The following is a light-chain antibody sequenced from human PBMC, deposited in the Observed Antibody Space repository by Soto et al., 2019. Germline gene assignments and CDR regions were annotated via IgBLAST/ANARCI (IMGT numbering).Light chain of an antibody. Sequence: EIVMTQSPATLSVSPGERATLSCRASQSISSKVGGYQQRPGQAPRLLMYGASTRSTGIPARFSGSGSGTEFTLTISSLESEDSAVYYCQQYNSWLQITFGQGTRLEIK. CDR2: GAS. V-gene: IGKV3-15*01. J-gene: IGKJ5*01. CDR3: QQYNSWLQIT. CDR1: QSISSK.